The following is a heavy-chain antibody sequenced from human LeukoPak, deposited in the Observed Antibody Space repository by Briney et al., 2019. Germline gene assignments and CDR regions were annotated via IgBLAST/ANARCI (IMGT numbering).Heavy chain of an antibody. V-gene: IGHV3-74*01. D-gene: IGHD6-25*01. CDR1: GFTFSTYW. Sequence: GGSLRLSCAASGFTFSTYWMHWVRQAPGKGLVWVSRINGEGRSTSYADSVKGRFTISRDNAKNTLYLQMNSLRAEDTAVYYCARNAATDYWGQGTLVTVSS. J-gene: IGHJ4*02. CDR2: INGEGRST. CDR3: ARNAATDY.